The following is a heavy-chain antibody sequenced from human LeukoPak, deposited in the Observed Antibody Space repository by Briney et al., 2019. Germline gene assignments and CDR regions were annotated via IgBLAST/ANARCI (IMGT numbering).Heavy chain of an antibody. CDR1: GFTFSDYA. Sequence: GGSLRLSCAASGFTFSDYAMSWVRQAPEKWLEWVSAISGSGVSTSFPDYYLDSVKGRFTISRDNSKNTLYLQMNSLRAEDTAVYYCAKDEGYSSSWYYYYMDVWGKGTTVTVSS. J-gene: IGHJ6*03. V-gene: IGHV3-23*01. D-gene: IGHD6-13*01. CDR3: AKDEGYSSSWYYYYMDV. CDR2: ISGSGVST.